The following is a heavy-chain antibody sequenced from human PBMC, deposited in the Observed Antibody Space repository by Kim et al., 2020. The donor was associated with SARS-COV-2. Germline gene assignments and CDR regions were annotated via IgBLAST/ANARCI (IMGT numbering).Heavy chain of an antibody. J-gene: IGHJ4*02. CDR1: GFTFGDHA. CDR3: ARRFVMRTNYFDY. V-gene: IGHV3-49*04. Sequence: GGSLRLSCTPSGFTFGDHAMSWVRQAPGKGLEWLGFIRRKAYGGTPEYAASVKGRFTISRDDSKGIAYLQMNSLQTEDTAVYYCARRFVMRTNYFDYWGQGTLVTVSS. CDR2: IRRKAYGGTP. D-gene: IGHD3-16*02.